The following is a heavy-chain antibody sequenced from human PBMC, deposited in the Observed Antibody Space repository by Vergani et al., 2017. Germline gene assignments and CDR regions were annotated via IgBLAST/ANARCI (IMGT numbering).Heavy chain of an antibody. V-gene: IGHV3-48*04. D-gene: IGHD3-22*01. CDR2: ISSSGSTI. CDR3: ARKHISNYYDSSGYYYMGYYYGMDV. CDR1: RFAFSRYA. Sequence: EVQLLESGGRLVQPGGSLRLSCVASRFAFSRYAMSWVRQAPGKGLEWVSYISSSGSTIYYADSVKGRFTISRDNAKNSLYLQMNSLRAEDTAVYYCARKHISNYYDSSGYYYMGYYYGMDVWGQGTTVTVSS. J-gene: IGHJ6*02.